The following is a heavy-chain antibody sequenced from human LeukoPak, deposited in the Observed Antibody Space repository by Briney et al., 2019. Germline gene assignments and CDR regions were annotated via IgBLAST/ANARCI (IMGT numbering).Heavy chain of an antibody. CDR3: ARDLRSPSDTNIAIDY. CDR1: GFTFSSYW. J-gene: IGHJ4*02. Sequence: GGSLRLSCAASGFTFSSYWMHRVRQTPGKGLVWVSRINSDGSSTVSADAVKGRFTISRDNAMNTLYLQMNSLRAEDTAVYYCARDLRSPSDTNIAIDYWGQGTLVTVSS. CDR2: INSDGSST. V-gene: IGHV3-74*01.